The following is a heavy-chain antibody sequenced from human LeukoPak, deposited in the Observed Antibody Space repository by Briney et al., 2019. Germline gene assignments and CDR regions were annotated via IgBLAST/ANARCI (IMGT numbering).Heavy chain of an antibody. CDR2: ISYDGSNK. CDR1: GFTFSSYA. V-gene: IGHV3-30-3*01. D-gene: IGHD3-22*01. CDR3: ARDFGRLYHYDSGLVDY. Sequence: PGGSLRLSCAASGFTFSSYAMHWVRQAPGKGLEWVAVISYDGSNKYYADSVKGRFTISRDNSKNTLYLQMNSLRAEDTAVYYCARDFGRLYHYDSGLVDYWGQGTLVTVSS. J-gene: IGHJ4*02.